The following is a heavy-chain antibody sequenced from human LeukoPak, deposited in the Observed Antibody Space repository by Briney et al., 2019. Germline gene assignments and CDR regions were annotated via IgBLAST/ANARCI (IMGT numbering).Heavy chain of an antibody. D-gene: IGHD3-9*01. Sequence: ASVKVSCKASGYTFTSYGISWVRQAPGQGLEWMGWINPNSGNTGYAQKFQGRVTMTRNTSISTAYMELSSLRSEDTAVYYCARGEDILTGYLARWGQGTLVTVSS. CDR2: INPNSGNT. V-gene: IGHV1-8*02. CDR1: GYTFTSYG. CDR3: ARGEDILTGYLAR. J-gene: IGHJ4*02.